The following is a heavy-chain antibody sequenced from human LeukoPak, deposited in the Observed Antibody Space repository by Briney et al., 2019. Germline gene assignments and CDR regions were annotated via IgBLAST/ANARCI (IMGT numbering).Heavy chain of an antibody. CDR3: ARRGGSNGWGAFDV. CDR1: GFTFSSYS. V-gene: IGHV3-48*01. Sequence: GGSLRLSCAASGFTFSSYSMNWVRQAPGKGLEWVSYISSSSSTIYYTDSVKGRFTISRDNSKNTVFLQMNSLSRDDTAVYYCARRGGSNGWGAFDVWGQGTTITVSS. CDR2: ISSSSSTI. J-gene: IGHJ3*01. D-gene: IGHD2-8*01.